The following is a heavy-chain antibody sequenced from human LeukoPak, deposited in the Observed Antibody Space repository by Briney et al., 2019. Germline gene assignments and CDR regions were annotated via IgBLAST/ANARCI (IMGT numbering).Heavy chain of an antibody. J-gene: IGHJ4*02. CDR3: ARGGSFDY. Sequence: GGSLRLSCAASGFTVSSNYMSWVRHAPGEWLEWVSVIYSGGSTYYADSVKGRFTISRDNSNNTLYLQMNSLRAEDTAVYYCARGGSFDYWGQGTLVTVSS. V-gene: IGHV3-66*01. CDR2: IYSGGST. CDR1: GFTVSSNY.